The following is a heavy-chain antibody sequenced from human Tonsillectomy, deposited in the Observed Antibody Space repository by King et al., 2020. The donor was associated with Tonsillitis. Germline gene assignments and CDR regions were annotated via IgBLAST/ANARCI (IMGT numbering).Heavy chain of an antibody. Sequence: VQLQESGPGLVKPSETLSLTCAVSGYSISSGYFWGWIRQPPGKGLEWIGIIYHTGNTYYNPSLRRRVSISVDTSKNQFSLKLSSVTAADTAVYHCARGYCSGVSCHSVDYGGPGTLVTGSS. CDR3: ARGYCSGVSCHSVDY. CDR1: GYSISSGYF. J-gene: IGHJ4*02. V-gene: IGHV4-38-2*01. CDR2: IYHTGNT. D-gene: IGHD2-15*01.